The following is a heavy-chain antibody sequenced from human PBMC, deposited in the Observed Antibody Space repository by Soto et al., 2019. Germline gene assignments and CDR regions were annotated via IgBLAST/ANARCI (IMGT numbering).Heavy chain of an antibody. CDR3: ARSPEWPNRYFDY. Sequence: EVQLLDSGGGLVQPGESLRLSCAASGFSFNTYAMVWVRQAPGKGLEWVSTITANSGSTAYGDSVQGRFTISRDNSKSTLYLQMNSLRVEDTATYYCARSPEWPNRYFDYWGQGTLVTVSS. V-gene: IGHV3-23*01. D-gene: IGHD3-3*01. J-gene: IGHJ4*02. CDR1: GFSFNTYA. CDR2: ITANSGST.